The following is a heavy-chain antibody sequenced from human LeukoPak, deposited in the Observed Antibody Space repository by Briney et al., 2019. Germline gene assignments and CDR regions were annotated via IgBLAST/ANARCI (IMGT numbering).Heavy chain of an antibody. Sequence: GGSLRLSCAASGFTFSSYAMSWVRQAPGKGLEWVSSISSSSSYIYYADSVKGRFTISGDNAKNSLYPQMNSLRAEDTAVYYCARVLMVRGVMFDPWGQGTLVTVSS. J-gene: IGHJ5*02. D-gene: IGHD3-10*01. CDR3: ARVLMVRGVMFDP. V-gene: IGHV3-21*01. CDR1: GFTFSSYA. CDR2: ISSSSSYI.